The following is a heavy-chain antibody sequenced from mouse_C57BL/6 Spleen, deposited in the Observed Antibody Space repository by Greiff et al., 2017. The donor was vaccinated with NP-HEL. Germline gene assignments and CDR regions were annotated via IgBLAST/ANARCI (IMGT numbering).Heavy chain of an antibody. D-gene: IGHD1-1*01. CDR1: GFTFSSYA. V-gene: IGHV5-4*01. J-gene: IGHJ4*01. CDR2: ISDGGSYT. CDR3: ARDEDYGSSGAMDY. Sequence: EVQVVESGGGLVKPGGSLKLSCAASGFTFSSYAMSWVRQTPEKRLEWVATISDGGSYTYYPDNVKGRFTISRDNAKNNLYLQMSHLKSEDTAMYYCARDEDYGSSGAMDYWGQGTSVTVSS.